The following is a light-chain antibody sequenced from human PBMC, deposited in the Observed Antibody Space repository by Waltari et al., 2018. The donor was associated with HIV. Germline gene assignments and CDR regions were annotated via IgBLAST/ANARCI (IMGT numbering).Light chain of an antibody. Sequence: ELVLTQNPGALSFFPGERATLSCRASQTTSSNYLAWYQYKPGQAPRLLIYDASIRATAIPARFSGGGSGTDFTLTISRLEPEDFAVYFCQQYHGSPLTFGGGTKVE. CDR2: DAS. V-gene: IGKV3-20*01. CDR3: QQYHGSPLT. J-gene: IGKJ4*01. CDR1: QTTSSNY.